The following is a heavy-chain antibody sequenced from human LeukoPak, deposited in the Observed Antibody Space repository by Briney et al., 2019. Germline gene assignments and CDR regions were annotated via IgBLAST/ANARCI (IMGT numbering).Heavy chain of an antibody. CDR3: ARGEVAAWPYYYYYGMDV. CDR2: IYYSGTT. Sequence: SETLSLTCTVSGGSISSYYWSWIRQPPGKGLEWIGYIYYSGTTNYNPSLKSRVTISVDTSKNQFSLKLSSVTAEDTAVYYCARGEVAAWPYYYYYGMDVWGQGTTVTVSS. J-gene: IGHJ6*02. D-gene: IGHD2-15*01. V-gene: IGHV4-59*01. CDR1: GGSISSYY.